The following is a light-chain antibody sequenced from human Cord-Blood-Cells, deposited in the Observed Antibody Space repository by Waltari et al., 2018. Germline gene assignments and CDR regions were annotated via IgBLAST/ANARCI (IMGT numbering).Light chain of an antibody. Sequence: DIQMTQSPSTLSASVGDRVTITCRASQSISNWLAWYQQKPGKAPKLLIYDASSLESGVPSRFSGSGSGTEFTLTISSLQPDDFATYYCQQYNSPFTFGPGTKVDIK. J-gene: IGKJ3*01. CDR3: QQYNSPFT. CDR2: DAS. CDR1: QSISNW. V-gene: IGKV1-5*01.